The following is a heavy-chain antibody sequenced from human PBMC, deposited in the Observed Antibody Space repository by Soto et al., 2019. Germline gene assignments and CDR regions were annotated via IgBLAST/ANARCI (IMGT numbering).Heavy chain of an antibody. Sequence: QVQLQQWGAGLLKPSETLSLTCAVYGGSFSGYYWSWIRQPPGKGLEWIGEINHSGSTNYNPSLKSRVTISVDTSKNQFSLKLSSVTAADTAVYYCARGGRSVPAAKIMGHYYYYYMDVWGKGTTVTVSS. CDR1: GGSFSGYY. D-gene: IGHD2-2*01. CDR3: ARGGRSVPAAKIMGHYYYYYMDV. V-gene: IGHV4-34*01. J-gene: IGHJ6*03. CDR2: INHSGST.